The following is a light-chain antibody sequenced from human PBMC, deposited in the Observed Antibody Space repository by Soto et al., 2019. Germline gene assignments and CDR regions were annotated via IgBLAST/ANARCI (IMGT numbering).Light chain of an antibody. V-gene: IGLV2-23*01. J-gene: IGLJ1*01. CDR2: EGT. Sequence: QSVLTQPASVSGSPGQSITISCSGTTSDVGGYNLVSWYQQHTAKAPKLLIYEGTQRPSGVSSRFSGSKPGNTASLTISGLQDEEEADYYCCSYDSSSSYVFGTGTKVTV. CDR1: TSDVGGYNL. CDR3: CSYDSSSSYV.